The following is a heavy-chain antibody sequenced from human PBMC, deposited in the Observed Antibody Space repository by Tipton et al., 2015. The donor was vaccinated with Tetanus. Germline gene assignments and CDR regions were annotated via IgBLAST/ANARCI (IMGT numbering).Heavy chain of an antibody. CDR3: ARGGSYSYGPRGFDL. D-gene: IGHD5-18*01. J-gene: IGHJ2*01. Sequence: TLSLTCAVYGGSFSAYYWSWIRQSPGKGLEWIGYVSDSGSTYSNPSLRSRIIISVDTSKNQFSLILSSVTAADTAVYYCARGGSYSYGPRGFDLWGRGTLVTVSS. CDR2: VSDSGST. V-gene: IGHV4-34*09. CDR1: GGSFSAYY.